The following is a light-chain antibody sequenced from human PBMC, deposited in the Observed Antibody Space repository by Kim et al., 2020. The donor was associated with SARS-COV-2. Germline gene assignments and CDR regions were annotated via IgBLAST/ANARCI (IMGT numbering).Light chain of an antibody. CDR3: QVWDSNSNNVV. J-gene: IGLJ2*01. Sequence: APGETARITCGGDNTGSDSVHWYQQKPDQAPVLVIYSDSDRPSGIPERFSGSNSANTATLSISRVEAGDEADYYCQVWDSNSNNVVFGGGTQLTVL. CDR2: SDS. CDR1: NTGSDS. V-gene: IGLV3-21*04.